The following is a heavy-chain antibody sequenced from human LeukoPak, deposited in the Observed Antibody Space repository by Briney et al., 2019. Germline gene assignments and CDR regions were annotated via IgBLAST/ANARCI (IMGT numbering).Heavy chain of an antibody. Sequence: ASVKVSCKASGGTFSSYAISWVRQAPGQGLEWMGGIIPIFGTANYAQKFQGRVTITTDESTSTAYMELSSLRSEDTAVYYCARDLPGNGDYSLQARWAFDIWGQGTMVTVSS. J-gene: IGHJ3*02. CDR1: GGTFSSYA. D-gene: IGHD4-17*01. CDR2: IIPIFGTA. V-gene: IGHV1-69*05. CDR3: ARDLPGNGDYSLQARWAFDI.